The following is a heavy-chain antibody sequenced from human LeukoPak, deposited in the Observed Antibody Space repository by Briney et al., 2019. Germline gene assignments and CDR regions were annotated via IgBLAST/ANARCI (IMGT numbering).Heavy chain of an antibody. D-gene: IGHD6-19*01. CDR3: ARRGSGQPFDY. V-gene: IGHV4-59*08. CDR2: IYYSGST. J-gene: IGHJ4*02. CDR1: GCSISSYY. Sequence: SETLSLTCTVSGCSISSYYWSWIRQPPGKGLEWIGYIYYSGSTNYHPSLKSRVTISVDTSKNQFSLKLSSVTAADTAMYYCARRGSGQPFDYWGQGTLVTVSS.